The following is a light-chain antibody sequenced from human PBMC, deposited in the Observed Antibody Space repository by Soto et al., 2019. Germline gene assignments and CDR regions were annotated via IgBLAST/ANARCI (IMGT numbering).Light chain of an antibody. CDR3: CSYAGSVV. V-gene: IGLV2-23*02. J-gene: IGLJ2*01. CDR2: EVH. CDR1: SGNIGSYSL. Sequence: QSALTQPASVSGSPGQSITISCTGTSGNIGSYSLVSWYQQYPGKVPKLIIYEVHKRPSGVSDRFSGSKSGATASLVISGLQPEDEADYYCCSYAGSVVFGGGTKLT.